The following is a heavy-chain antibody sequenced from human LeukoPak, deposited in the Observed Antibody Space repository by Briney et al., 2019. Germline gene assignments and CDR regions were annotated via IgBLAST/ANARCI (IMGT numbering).Heavy chain of an antibody. CDR1: GCCISSYY. J-gene: IGHJ4*02. D-gene: IGHD3-10*01. CDR2: IYYSGST. Sequence: PSETLSITCTVSGCCISSYYWGWIRQPPGKGLEWIGYIYYSGSTNYNPSLKSRVTISVDTSNNHFSLKLSSVTAADTAVYYCARARYPYYYGSGSLGYWGQGTLVTVSS. CDR3: ARARYPYYYGSGSLGY. V-gene: IGHV4-59*01.